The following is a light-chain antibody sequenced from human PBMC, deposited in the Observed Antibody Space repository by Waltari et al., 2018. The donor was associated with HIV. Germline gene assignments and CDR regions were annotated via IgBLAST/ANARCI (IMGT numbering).Light chain of an antibody. V-gene: IGLV3-19*01. CDR3: YSRDSSGDHR. CDR1: SLGHYS. J-gene: IGLJ2*01. Sequence: SSALTQDPAVSVALGQTVRNTCQGDSLGHYSASWYQQNTGQAPILVSFGKNNRASGIPDRFSGSSSGSTSSLTITGAQAEDEADYYCYSRDSSGDHRFGGGTKLTVL. CDR2: GKN.